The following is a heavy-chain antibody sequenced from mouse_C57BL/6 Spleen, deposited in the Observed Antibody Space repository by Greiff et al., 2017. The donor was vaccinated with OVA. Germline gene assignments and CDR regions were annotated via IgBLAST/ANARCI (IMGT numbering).Heavy chain of an antibody. Sequence: QVQLQQPGAELVKPGASVKLSCKASGYTFTSYWMHWVKQRPGRGLEWIGRIDPNSGGTKYNEKFKSKATLTVDKPSSTAYMQLSSLTSEDSAVYYCERPYYGSSPYWYFDVWGTGTTVTVSS. D-gene: IGHD1-1*01. CDR3: ERPYYGSSPYWYFDV. V-gene: IGHV1-72*01. CDR1: GYTFTSYW. J-gene: IGHJ1*03. CDR2: IDPNSGGT.